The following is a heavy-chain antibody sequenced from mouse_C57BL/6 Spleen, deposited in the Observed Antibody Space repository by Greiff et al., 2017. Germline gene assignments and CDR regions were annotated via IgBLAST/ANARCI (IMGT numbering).Heavy chain of an antibody. D-gene: IGHD1-1*01. J-gene: IGHJ2*01. V-gene: IGHV5-17*01. CDR1: GFTFSDYG. CDR2: ISSCSSTI. CDR3: ARNPYGSPFDY. Sequence: EVKLMESGGGLVKPGGSLKLSCAASGFTFSDYGMHWVRQAPEKGLEWVAYISSCSSTIYYADTVKGRFTSSTDNSKNTLFLQMTSLRSEDTAMYYCARNPYGSPFDYWGQGTTLTVSS.